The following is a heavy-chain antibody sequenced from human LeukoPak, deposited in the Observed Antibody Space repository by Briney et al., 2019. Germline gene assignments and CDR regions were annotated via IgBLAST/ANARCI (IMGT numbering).Heavy chain of an antibody. CDR2: ISYDGSNE. Sequence: GGSLRLSCAASGFTFSSYAMHWVRQAPGKGLEWVAVISYDGSNEYYADSVKGRFTISRDNSKNTLYLQMNSLRAEDTAVYYCARLLPGIDYWGQGTLVTVSS. V-gene: IGHV3-30-3*01. D-gene: IGHD2-15*01. CDR3: ARLLPGIDY. CDR1: GFTFSSYA. J-gene: IGHJ4*02.